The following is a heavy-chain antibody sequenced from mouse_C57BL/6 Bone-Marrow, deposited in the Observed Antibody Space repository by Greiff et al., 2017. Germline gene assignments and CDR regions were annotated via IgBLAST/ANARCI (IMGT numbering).Heavy chain of an antibody. D-gene: IGHD1-1*01. V-gene: IGHV3-6*01. CDR3: ARRDYGSYYFDY. J-gene: IGHJ2*01. Sequence: EVKLMESGPGLVKPSQSLSLTCSVTGYSITSGYYWNWIRQFPGNKLEWMGYISYDGSNNYNPSLKNRISITRDTSKNQFFLKLNSVTTEDTATYYCARRDYGSYYFDYWGQGTTLTVSS. CDR1: GYSITSGYY. CDR2: ISYDGSN.